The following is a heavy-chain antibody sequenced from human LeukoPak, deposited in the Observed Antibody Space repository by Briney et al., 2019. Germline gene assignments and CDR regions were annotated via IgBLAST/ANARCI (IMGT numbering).Heavy chain of an antibody. D-gene: IGHD2-2*01. CDR1: GGTFSSYA. J-gene: IGHJ6*02. CDR2: IIPIFGTA. Sequence: SVKVSCKASGGTFSSYAISWVRQAPGQGLEWMGGIIPIFGTANYAQKFQGRVAITADESTSTAYMELSSLRSEDTAVYYCARSLIVVVPATPLYYYYYGMDVWGQGTTVTVSS. CDR3: ARSLIVVVPATPLYYYYYGMDV. V-gene: IGHV1-69*13.